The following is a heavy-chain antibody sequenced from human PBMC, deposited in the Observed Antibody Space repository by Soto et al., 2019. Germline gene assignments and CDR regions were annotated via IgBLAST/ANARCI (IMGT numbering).Heavy chain of an antibody. J-gene: IGHJ5*02. D-gene: IGHD6-13*01. CDR3: ARGDSRANWFDP. V-gene: IGHV1-18*01. CDR2: ISAYNGST. Sequence: ASVKVSCKASGYTFTSYGVSWVRQAPGQGLEWMGWISAYNGSTNYAQKLQGRVTMTTDTSTSTAYMELRSLRSDDTAVYYCARGDSRANWFDPWGQGTLVTVSS. CDR1: GYTFTSYG.